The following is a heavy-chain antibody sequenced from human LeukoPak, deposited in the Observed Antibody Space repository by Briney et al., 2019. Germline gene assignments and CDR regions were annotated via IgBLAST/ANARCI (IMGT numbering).Heavy chain of an antibody. CDR1: GGSISGYY. J-gene: IGHJ5*02. CDR2: INHSGST. Sequence: SETLSLTCAVYGGSISGYYWSWIRQPPGKGLEWIGEINHSGSTNYNPSLKSRVTISVDTSKNHFSLKLSSVTAADTAVYFCARAFYFDSARVDPWGQGTLVTVSS. V-gene: IGHV4-34*01. CDR3: ARAFYFDSARVDP. D-gene: IGHD3-22*01.